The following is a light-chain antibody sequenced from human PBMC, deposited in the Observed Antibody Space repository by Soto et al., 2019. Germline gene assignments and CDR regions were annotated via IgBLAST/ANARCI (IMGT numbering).Light chain of an antibody. CDR1: KNDIGVYDF. CDR2: DVN. V-gene: IGLV2-8*01. J-gene: IGLJ1*01. Sequence: QSVLTQPPSASGSPGQSVTISCTGTKNDIGVYDFVSWYQHHPGKAPRLIIYDVNKRPSGVSHRFSGSKSGNTASLTISGLQADDEADYYCLSYAGSYNFVFGSGTKVTVL. CDR3: LSYAGSYNFV.